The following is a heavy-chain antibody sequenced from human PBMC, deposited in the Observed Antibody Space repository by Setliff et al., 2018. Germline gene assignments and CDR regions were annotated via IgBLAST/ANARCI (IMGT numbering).Heavy chain of an antibody. Sequence: ASVKVSCKTSGYMFTTYGISWVRQDPGQGLEWMRWIRVYDGYTDYAQKFQGRVTMTKDTSTSTAYMELRSLRPDDTAVYYCVRDLGQWALDCWGQGTLVTVSS. V-gene: IGHV1-18*01. CDR3: VRDLGQWALDC. D-gene: IGHD1-26*01. CDR2: IRVYDGYT. CDR1: GYMFTTYG. J-gene: IGHJ4*02.